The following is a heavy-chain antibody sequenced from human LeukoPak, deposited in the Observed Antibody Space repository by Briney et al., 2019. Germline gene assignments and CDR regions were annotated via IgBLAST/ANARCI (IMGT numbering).Heavy chain of an antibody. CDR3: ARVGWVPGLVGATLYFFDY. CDR2: ISYSGST. V-gene: IGHV4-39*07. D-gene: IGHD1-26*01. Sequence: SETLSLTCTVSGGSIGSRSFYWGWIRQPPGEGLEWIGSISYSGSTYYNPSLKSRVTISVDTSKNQFSLKLSSVTAADTAVYYCARVGWVPGLVGATLYFFDYWGQGTLVTVSS. J-gene: IGHJ4*02. CDR1: GGSIGSRSFY.